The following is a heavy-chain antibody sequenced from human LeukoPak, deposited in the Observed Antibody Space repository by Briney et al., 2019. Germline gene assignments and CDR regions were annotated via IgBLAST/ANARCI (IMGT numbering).Heavy chain of an antibody. V-gene: IGHV3-74*01. CDR2: INSDGSIT. CDR1: GFTFSSYW. J-gene: IGHJ4*02. CDR3: ARVRATFSPHFDN. Sequence: GGSLRLSCAASGFTFSSYWMHWVRQAPGKGLMWVSRINSDGSITSYADFVKGRSTISRDNAKNTLYVQMNSLRAEDTAVYYCARVRATFSPHFDNWGQGTLVTVSS. D-gene: IGHD5-12*01.